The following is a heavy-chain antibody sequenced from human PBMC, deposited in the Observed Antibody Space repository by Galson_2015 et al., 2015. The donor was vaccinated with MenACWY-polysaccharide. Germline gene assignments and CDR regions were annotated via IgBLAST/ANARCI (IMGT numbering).Heavy chain of an antibody. CDR3: ARDWLDYGDYYYYGMDV. J-gene: IGHJ6*02. CDR1: GFTFSSYE. CDR2: ISSSGSTI. V-gene: IGHV3-48*03. D-gene: IGHD4-17*01. Sequence: SLRLSCAASGFTFSSYEMNWVRQAPGKGLEWVSYISSSGSTIYYADSVKGRFTISRDNAKNSLYLQMNSLRAEDTAVYYCARDWLDYGDYYYYGMDVWGQGTTVTVSS.